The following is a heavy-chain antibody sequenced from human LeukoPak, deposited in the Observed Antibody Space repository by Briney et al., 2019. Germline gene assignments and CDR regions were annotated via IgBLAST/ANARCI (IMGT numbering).Heavy chain of an antibody. J-gene: IGHJ4*02. CDR1: GFTFDDYA. Sequence: GGSLRLSCAASGFTFDDYAMHWVRQAPGKGLEWVSLISWDGGSTYYADSVKGRFTISRDNAKNSLYLQMNSLRAEDTAVYYCARRLAAAVNNLLDYWGQGTLVTVSS. V-gene: IGHV3-43D*03. CDR3: ARRLAAAVNNLLDY. D-gene: IGHD6-13*01. CDR2: ISWDGGST.